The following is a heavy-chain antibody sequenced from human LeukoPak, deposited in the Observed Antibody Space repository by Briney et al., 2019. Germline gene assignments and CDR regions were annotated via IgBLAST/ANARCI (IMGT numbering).Heavy chain of an antibody. J-gene: IGHJ5*02. CDR3: ARATQDYRLRYFDWSHKGHHWFDP. D-gene: IGHD3-9*01. CDR2: ISSSSSTI. CDR1: GLTFSSYS. V-gene: IGHV3-48*02. Sequence: PGGSLRLSCAASGLTFSSYSMNWVRQAPGKGLEWVSYISSSSSTIYYADSVKGRFTISRDNAKNSLYLQMNSLRDEDTAVYYCARATQDYRLRYFDWSHKGHHWFDPRGQGTLVTVSS.